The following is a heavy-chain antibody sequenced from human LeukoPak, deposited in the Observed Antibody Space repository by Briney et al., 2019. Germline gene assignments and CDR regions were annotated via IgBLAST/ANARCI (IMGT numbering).Heavy chain of an antibody. D-gene: IGHD6-13*01. CDR2: IIPMFGTA. Sequence: ASVKVSCKASGGTFRKNPISWVRQAPGQGLEWMGGIIPMFGTAIYAQKFQGRVTITADESTSTAYMDLSSLRSEDTAVYYCARGGHIQRAAIPTAGPPTPIYFYYLDVWGRGTTVIVSS. CDR1: GGTFRKNP. V-gene: IGHV1-69*01. J-gene: IGHJ6*03. CDR3: ARGGHIQRAAIPTAGPPTPIYFYYLDV.